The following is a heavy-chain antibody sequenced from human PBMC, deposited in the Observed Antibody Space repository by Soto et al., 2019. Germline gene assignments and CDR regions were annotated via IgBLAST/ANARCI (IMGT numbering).Heavy chain of an antibody. CDR3: ARVAGSGSYNFYYYYGMDV. V-gene: IGHV4-4*02. J-gene: IGHJ6*02. CDR2: IYHSGST. D-gene: IGHD3-10*01. Sequence: SETLSLTCAVSGGSISSSNWWSWVRQPPGKGLEWIGEIYHSGSTNYNPSLKSRVTISVDKSKNQFSLKLSSVTAADTAVYYCARVAGSGSYNFYYYYGMDVWGQGTTVTVSS. CDR1: GGSISSSNW.